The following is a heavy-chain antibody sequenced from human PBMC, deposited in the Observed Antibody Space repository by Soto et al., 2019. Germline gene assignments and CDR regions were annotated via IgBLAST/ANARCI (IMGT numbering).Heavy chain of an antibody. V-gene: IGHV4-31*03. Sequence: SETLSLTCTVSGGSISSGGYYWSWNRQHPGKGLEWIGYIYYSGSTYYNPSLKSRVTISVDTSKNQFSLKLSSVTAADTAVYYCGSLGVGGGVVYYYGMDVWGQGTTVTVSS. D-gene: IGHD3-3*01. CDR2: IYYSGST. CDR1: GGSISSGGYY. CDR3: GSLGVGGGVVYYYGMDV. J-gene: IGHJ6*02.